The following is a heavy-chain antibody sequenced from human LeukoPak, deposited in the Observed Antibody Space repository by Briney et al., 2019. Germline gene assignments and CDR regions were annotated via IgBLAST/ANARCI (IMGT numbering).Heavy chain of an antibody. Sequence: ASVKVSCKASGYTFTSYGISWVRQAPGQGLEWMGWISAYNGNTNYAQKFQGRVTMTRDTSISTAYMELSRLRSDDTAVYYCARGGVIAVAGTVHWGQGTLVTVSS. J-gene: IGHJ4*02. CDR1: GYTFTSYG. D-gene: IGHD6-19*01. CDR2: ISAYNGNT. V-gene: IGHV1-18*01. CDR3: ARGGVIAVAGTVH.